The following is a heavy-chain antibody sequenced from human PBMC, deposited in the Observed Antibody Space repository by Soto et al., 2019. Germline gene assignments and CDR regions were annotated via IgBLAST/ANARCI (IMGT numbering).Heavy chain of an antibody. CDR2: IYGGGNGP. D-gene: IGHD2-2*03. CDR1: GFTFSDFA. J-gene: IGHJ4*02. Sequence: EVQVLESGGGLVQPGGSLRLSCAATGFTFSDFAMSGVRQAPGKGLEWVSRIYGGGNGPHYADSVKGRVTISRDNSKNTLYLPMNSLRAEDTAVYYCAKMEGMDPWAYSFDYWGQGTLVTVSS. V-gene: IGHV3-23*01. CDR3: AKMEGMDPWAYSFDY.